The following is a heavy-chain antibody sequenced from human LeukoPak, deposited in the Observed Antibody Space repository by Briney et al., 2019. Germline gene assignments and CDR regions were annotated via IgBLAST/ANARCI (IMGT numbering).Heavy chain of an antibody. CDR3: ARDRGAYCGGDCYLGFDY. CDR1: GFTVSRYA. D-gene: IGHD2-21*02. CDR2: IAGSSGYI. V-gene: IGHV3-21*01. Sequence: GGSLRLSCAGSGFTVSRYAMNWVRQAPGQGLEWVSSIAGSSGYISYADSVKGRFTISRDNAKKSLYLQMTSLTAEDTAVYYCARDRGAYCGGDCYLGFDYWGRGTLVTVSS. J-gene: IGHJ4*01.